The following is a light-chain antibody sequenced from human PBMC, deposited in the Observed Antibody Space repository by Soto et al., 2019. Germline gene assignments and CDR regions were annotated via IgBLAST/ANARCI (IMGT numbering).Light chain of an antibody. CDR2: DAS. CDR1: QSVSSY. CDR3: QQRSNWPPIT. V-gene: IGKV3-11*01. Sequence: VLTQSPATVSLTPGERATLSCRASQSVSSYLAWYQQKPGQAPRLLIYDASNRATGIPARFSGSGSGTDFTLTISSLESEDFAVYYGQQRSNWPPITFGQGTLLEIK. J-gene: IGKJ5*01.